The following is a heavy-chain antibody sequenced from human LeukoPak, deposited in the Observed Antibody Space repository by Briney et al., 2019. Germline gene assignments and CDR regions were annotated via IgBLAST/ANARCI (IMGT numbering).Heavy chain of an antibody. D-gene: IGHD6-19*01. CDR3: ARALAVAGYYYHGMDV. J-gene: IGHJ6*02. V-gene: IGHV4-59*12. Sequence: SETLSLTCTVSGGSISSYYWSWIRQPPGKGLEWIGYIYYSGSTNYNPSLKSRVTMSVDTSKNQFSLKLSSVTAADTAVYYCARALAVAGYYYHGMDVWGQGTTVTVSS. CDR2: IYYSGST. CDR1: GGSISSYY.